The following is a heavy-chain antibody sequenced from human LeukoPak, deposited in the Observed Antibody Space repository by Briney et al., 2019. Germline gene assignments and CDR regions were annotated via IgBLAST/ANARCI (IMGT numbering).Heavy chain of an antibody. J-gene: IGHJ4*02. CDR1: GFTFSNYG. Sequence: GGSLRLSCAGSGFTFSNYGMHWVRQAPGKGLEWVALISFDESSEYYADSVKGRFSISRDNSKNTLYLQMNNARVDDTAVYYCAKEVGYGSPYFDYWGQGTLVTVSS. V-gene: IGHV3-30*18. CDR2: ISFDESSE. CDR3: AKEVGYGSPYFDY. D-gene: IGHD5-12*01.